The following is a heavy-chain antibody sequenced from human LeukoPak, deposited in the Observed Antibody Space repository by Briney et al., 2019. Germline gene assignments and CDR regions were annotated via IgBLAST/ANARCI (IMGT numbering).Heavy chain of an antibody. D-gene: IGHD4-17*01. J-gene: IGHJ4*02. CDR2: INPNSGGT. V-gene: IGHV1-2*02. Sequence: GASVKVSRKPSGYTFSDYHMQWVPPAPGQGREWMGWINPNSGGTNYAQQFQGRVTITRDTSISTASMELSRLRSDDTGVYSGARALPTVGYWGQGTLVTVSS. CDR3: ARALPTVGY. CDR1: GYTFSDYH.